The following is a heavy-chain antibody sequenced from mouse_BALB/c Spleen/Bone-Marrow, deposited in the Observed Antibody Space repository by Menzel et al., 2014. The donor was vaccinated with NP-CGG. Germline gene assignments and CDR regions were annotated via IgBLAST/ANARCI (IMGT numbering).Heavy chain of an antibody. CDR3: TRQGNWDHYAMDH. D-gene: IGHD4-1*01. V-gene: IGHV5-6*01. CDR1: GFTFSTYG. Sequence: EVQVVESGGDLVKPGGSLKLSCAASGFTFSTYGMSWVRQTPDKRLEWVATISSGGGYTYYPDSVKGRFTISRDNAKNTLYLQMSSLKSEDTAMYYCTRQGNWDHYAMDHWGQGTSVTVSS. J-gene: IGHJ4*01. CDR2: ISSGGGYT.